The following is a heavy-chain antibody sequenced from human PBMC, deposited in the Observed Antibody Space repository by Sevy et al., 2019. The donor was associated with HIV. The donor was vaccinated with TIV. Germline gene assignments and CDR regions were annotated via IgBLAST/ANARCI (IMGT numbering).Heavy chain of an antibody. CDR2: IYYSGST. CDR3: ARGRHDSSGYSPPRFDY. V-gene: IGHV4-30-4*01. D-gene: IGHD3-22*01. J-gene: IGHJ4*02. Sequence: SETLSLTCTVSGGSISSGDYYWSWIRQPPGKGLEWIGYIYYSGSTYYNPSLKSRVTISVDTSKNQFSLKLSSVTAADTAVYYCARGRHDSSGYSPPRFDYWGQGTLVTVSS. CDR1: GGSISSGDYY.